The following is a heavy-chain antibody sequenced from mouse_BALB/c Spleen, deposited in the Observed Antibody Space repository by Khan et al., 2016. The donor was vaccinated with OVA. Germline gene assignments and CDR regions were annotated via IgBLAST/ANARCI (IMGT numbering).Heavy chain of an antibody. Sequence: QVQLQQPGAELVKPGASVKISCKASDYTFTSYYMYWVKQRPGQGLEWIGGINPSKGDTKFNEKFKSKATLTVDKSSSTAYMQLSSLTSEDSAVYYCARSGYGNPFAYWGQGTLVTVSA. D-gene: IGHD2-1*01. CDR3: ARSGYGNPFAY. V-gene: IGHV1S81*02. CDR1: DYTFTSYY. CDR2: INPSKGDT. J-gene: IGHJ3*01.